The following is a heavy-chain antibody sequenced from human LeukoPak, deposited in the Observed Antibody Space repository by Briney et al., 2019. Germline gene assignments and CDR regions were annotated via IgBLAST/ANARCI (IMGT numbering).Heavy chain of an antibody. J-gene: IGHJ4*02. CDR1: VGSTSSYY. Sequence: LGSLCLTCAVSVGSTSSYYWSCIWQRPRKGLGWVWYIYYSVRTKYNPPPKSRVSISLDTSKNQFSLKLSSVAAAETAGYYFVRVVRPEPMRSGSYYFDYWGQGTLVTVSS. D-gene: IGHD2-15*01. CDR3: VRVVRPEPMRSGSYYFDY. CDR2: IYYSVRT. V-gene: IGHV4-59*01.